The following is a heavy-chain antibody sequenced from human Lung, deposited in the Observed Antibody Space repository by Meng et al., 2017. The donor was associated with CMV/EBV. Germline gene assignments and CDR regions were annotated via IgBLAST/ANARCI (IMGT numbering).Heavy chain of an antibody. J-gene: IGHJ4*02. CDR1: GFTFSSYG. CDR2: IRYDGSNK. V-gene: IGHV3-30*02. CDR3: AKDPNPHYYDSSGLDY. D-gene: IGHD3-22*01. Sequence: GGSXRLXCAASGFTFSSYGMHWVRQAPGKGLEWVAFIRYDGSNKYYADSVKGRFTISRDNSKNTLYLQMNSLRAEDTAVYYCAKDPNPHYYDSSGLDYWGQGTLVNGAS.